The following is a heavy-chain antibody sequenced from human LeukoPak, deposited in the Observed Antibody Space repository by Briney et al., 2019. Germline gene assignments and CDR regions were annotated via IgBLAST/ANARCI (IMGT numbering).Heavy chain of an antibody. CDR3: ATLTGGDDAFDI. V-gene: IGHV4-38-2*02. D-gene: IGHD4-23*01. Sequence: SETLSLTCTVSGYSISSGYYWGWIRQPPGKRLEWIGSIYHSGSTYYNPSLKSRVTISVLTSKNRFSLKLSSVTAADTAVYYCATLTGGDDAFDIWGQGTMVTVSS. J-gene: IGHJ3*02. CDR2: IYHSGST. CDR1: GYSISSGYY.